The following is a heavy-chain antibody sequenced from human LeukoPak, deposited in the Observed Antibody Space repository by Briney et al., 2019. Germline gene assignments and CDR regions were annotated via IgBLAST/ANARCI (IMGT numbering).Heavy chain of an antibody. J-gene: IGHJ4*02. Sequence: ASVKVSCKASGDTFTSSDVNWVRQATGQGLEWTGWMNPNSGNTGYAQKFQGKVAMTRDTSISTAYMELSSLRSEDTAVYYCVKSAHWGQGTLVTVSS. CDR1: GDTFTSSD. V-gene: IGHV1-8*01. CDR2: MNPNSGNT. CDR3: VKSAH.